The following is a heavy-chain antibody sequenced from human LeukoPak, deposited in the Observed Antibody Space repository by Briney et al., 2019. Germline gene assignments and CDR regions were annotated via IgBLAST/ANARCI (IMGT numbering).Heavy chain of an antibody. CDR3: ARGSLSRWYYYGMDV. Sequence: VASVKVSCKASGGTFSSYAISWVRQAPGQGLEWMGGIIPIFGTANYAQKFQGRVTITADKSTSTAYMELSSLRSEDTAVYYCARGSLSRWYYYGMDVWGQGTTVTVSS. V-gene: IGHV1-69*06. J-gene: IGHJ6*02. CDR2: IIPIFGTA. D-gene: IGHD5-24*01. CDR1: GGTFSSYA.